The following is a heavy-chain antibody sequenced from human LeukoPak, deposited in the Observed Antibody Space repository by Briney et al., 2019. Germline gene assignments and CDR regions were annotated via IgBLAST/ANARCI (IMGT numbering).Heavy chain of an antibody. J-gene: IGHJ4*02. D-gene: IGHD3-16*01. CDR3: ARGPPIGWGAPDY. CDR1: GGTFSSYA. Sequence: GSSVKVSCRASGGTFSSYAISWVRQAPGQGLEWMGGIIPIFGTTNYAQKFQGRVTITADESTSTAYKELSSLRSEDTAVYYCARGPPIGWGAPDYWGQGTLVTVSS. V-gene: IGHV1-69*01. CDR2: IIPIFGTT.